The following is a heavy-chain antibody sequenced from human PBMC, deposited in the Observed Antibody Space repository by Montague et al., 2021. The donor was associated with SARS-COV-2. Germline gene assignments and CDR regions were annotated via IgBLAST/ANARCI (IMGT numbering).Heavy chain of an antibody. CDR1: GFTFHDYA. J-gene: IGHJ4*02. D-gene: IGHD5-12*01. V-gene: IGHV3-9*01. Sequence: YLRLSCAASGFTFHDYAVHWVRQTPGKGLEWVSGISWDSDRKDYADSVKGRFTISRDNAKNVLYLQMNSLRREDTAWYYCAKDTSSWIRELPDYWGQGTLVTVSS. CDR3: AKDTSSWIRELPDY. CDR2: ISWDSDRK.